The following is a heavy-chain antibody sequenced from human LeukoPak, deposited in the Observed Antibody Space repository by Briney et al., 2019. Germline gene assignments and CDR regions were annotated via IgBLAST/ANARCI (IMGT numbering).Heavy chain of an antibody. Sequence: PGGSLRLSCAASGFTFSSHNMNWVRQAPGKGLEWVSYISSSSTTIYYADSVRGRFTLSRDNAKNSLYLQMNSLRAEDTALYYCAGYGSGSFWGQGTLVTVSS. V-gene: IGHV3-48*04. J-gene: IGHJ4*02. CDR1: GFTFSSHN. CDR3: AGYGSGSF. CDR2: ISSSSTTI. D-gene: IGHD3-10*01.